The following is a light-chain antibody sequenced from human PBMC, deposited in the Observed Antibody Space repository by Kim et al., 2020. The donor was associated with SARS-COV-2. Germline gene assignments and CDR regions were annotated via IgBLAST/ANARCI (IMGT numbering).Light chain of an antibody. J-gene: IGLJ2*01. V-gene: IGLV1-40*01. Sequence: GQGVTISCTGSTPNIGAGYEVHWYQQLPGTAPKLLIYGDTDRPSGVPDRFSGSKSGTSASLAITGLQAEDEADYYCQSYDSSLRVVFGGGTKVTVL. CDR3: QSYDSSLRVV. CDR1: TPNIGAGYE. CDR2: GDT.